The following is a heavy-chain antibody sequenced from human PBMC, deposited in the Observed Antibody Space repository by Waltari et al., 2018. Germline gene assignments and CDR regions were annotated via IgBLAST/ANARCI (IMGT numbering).Heavy chain of an antibody. CDR1: GFIFSTYW. Sequence: EVQLVESGGGLVQPGGSLRLSCEASGFIFSTYWMHWVRQAPGKGLVWFYLFDIGDGSGTSYADSVKGRFPISRDNAKNTLYLQMNSLRAEDTGVYYCPRDHYFSKDVWGTGTTVTVSS. V-gene: IGHV3-74*01. D-gene: IGHD3-10*01. CDR3: PRDHYFSKDV. J-gene: IGHJ6*04. CDR2: FDIGDGSGT.